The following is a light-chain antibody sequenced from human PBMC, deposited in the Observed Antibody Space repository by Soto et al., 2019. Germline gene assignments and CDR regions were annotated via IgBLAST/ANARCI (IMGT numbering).Light chain of an antibody. Sequence: DIVMTQTPLSLSVTPGQPASISCKSSQSLLHSDGKTYLVWYQQKPGQAPRLLIYGASSRATGIPDRFSGSGSGTDFTLTISRLEPEDFAVYYCQQYDSSSITFGQGTRLEIK. V-gene: IGKV3-20*01. CDR3: QQYDSSSIT. CDR1: QSLLHSDGKTY. CDR2: GAS. J-gene: IGKJ5*01.